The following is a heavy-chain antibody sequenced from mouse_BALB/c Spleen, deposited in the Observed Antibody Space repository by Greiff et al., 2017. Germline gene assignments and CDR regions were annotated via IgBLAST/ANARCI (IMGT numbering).Heavy chain of an antibody. CDR3: ARPLIYDGFYYAMDY. Sequence: QVHVKQSGPEVVRPGVSVKISCKGSGYTFTDYAMHWVKQSHAKSLEWIGVISTYNGNTNYNQKFKGKATMTVDKSSSTAYMELARLTSEDSAIYYCARPLIYDGFYYAMDYWGQGTSVTVSS. J-gene: IGHJ4*01. CDR2: ISTYNGNT. V-gene: IGHV1-67*01. D-gene: IGHD2-3*01. CDR1: GYTFTDYA.